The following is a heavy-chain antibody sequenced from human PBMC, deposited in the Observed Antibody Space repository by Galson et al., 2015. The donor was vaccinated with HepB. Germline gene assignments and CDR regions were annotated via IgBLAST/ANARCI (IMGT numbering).Heavy chain of an antibody. D-gene: IGHD6-13*01. CDR1: GYTFTSYA. V-gene: IGHV7-4-1*02. CDR3: ARADSRSSSSPYYYYGMDV. J-gene: IGHJ6*02. Sequence: SVKVSCKASGYTFTSYATNWVRQAPGQGLEWMGWINTNTGNPTYAQGFTGRFVFSLDTSVSTAYLQISSLKAEDTAVYYCARADSRSSSSPYYYYGMDVWGQGTTVTVSS. CDR2: INTNTGNP.